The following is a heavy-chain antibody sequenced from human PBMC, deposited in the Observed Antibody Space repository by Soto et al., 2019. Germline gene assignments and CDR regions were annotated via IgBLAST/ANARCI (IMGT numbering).Heavy chain of an antibody. CDR3: AKDLTRQLAYWLDP. V-gene: IGHV1-2*02. Sequence: ASVKVSCKASGFSFTGYYIHWLRQAPGQGLEWMGWINAHSGGTEYAQKFQGRVTLARDTSIATAYLTLTSLTSDDTALYYCAKDLTRQLAYWLDPWGQGTQVTVSS. D-gene: IGHD6-6*01. CDR1: GFSFTGYY. CDR2: INAHSGGT. J-gene: IGHJ5*02.